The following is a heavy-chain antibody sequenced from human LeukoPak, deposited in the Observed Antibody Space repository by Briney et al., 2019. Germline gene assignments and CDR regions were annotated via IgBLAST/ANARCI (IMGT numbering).Heavy chain of an antibody. CDR3: AKDKPICSSTSCYFDY. CDR1: GFTFSSYA. Sequence: GGSLRLSCAASGFTFSSYAMSWVRQAPGKGLEWVSAISGSGGSTYYADSVKGRFTISRDNSKNTLYLQMNSLRGEDTAVYYCAKDKPICSSTSCYFDYWGQGTLVTVSS. D-gene: IGHD2-2*01. J-gene: IGHJ4*02. V-gene: IGHV3-23*01. CDR2: ISGSGGST.